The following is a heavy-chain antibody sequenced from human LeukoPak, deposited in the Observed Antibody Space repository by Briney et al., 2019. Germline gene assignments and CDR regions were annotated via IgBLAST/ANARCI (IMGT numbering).Heavy chain of an antibody. CDR2: ISGSGGST. J-gene: IGHJ3*02. D-gene: IGHD2-2*01. CDR3: AKDRSVVVVPAAIAFDI. V-gene: IGHV3-23*01. Sequence: GASLRLSCAASGFTFSSYAMSWVRQAPGKGLEWVSAISGSGGSTYYADSVKGRFTISRDNSKNTLYLQMNSLRAEDTAVYYCAKDRSVVVVPAAIAFDIWGQGTMVTVSS. CDR1: GFTFSSYA.